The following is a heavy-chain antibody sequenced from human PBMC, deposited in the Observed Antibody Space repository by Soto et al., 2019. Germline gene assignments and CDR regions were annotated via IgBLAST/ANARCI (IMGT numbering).Heavy chain of an antibody. CDR1: GYTFTSYG. J-gene: IGHJ6*02. CDR2: ISAYNGNT. V-gene: IGHV1-18*01. Sequence: ASVKVSCKASGYTFTSYGISWVRQAPGQGLEWMGWISAYNGNTNYAQKLQGRVTMTRDTSTSTVYMELSSLRSEDTAVYYCARDESARSWSYYYYYGMDVWGQGTTVTVSS. CDR3: ARDESARSWSYYYYYGMDV. D-gene: IGHD6-13*01.